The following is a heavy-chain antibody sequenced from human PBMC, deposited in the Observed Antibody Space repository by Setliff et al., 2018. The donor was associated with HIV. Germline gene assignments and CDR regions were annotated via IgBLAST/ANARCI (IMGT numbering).Heavy chain of an antibody. V-gene: IGHV3-21*01. D-gene: IGHD1-26*01. Sequence: GGSLRLSCAASGFTFSSYSMNWVRQAPGKGLEWVSYISSSSYTHYADSVKGRFTISRDNVKNSLYLQMNSLRAEDTAAYYCARDRYSGSSTDYWGQGTLVTVSS. CDR1: GFTFSSYS. CDR2: ISSSSYT. CDR3: ARDRYSGSSTDY. J-gene: IGHJ4*02.